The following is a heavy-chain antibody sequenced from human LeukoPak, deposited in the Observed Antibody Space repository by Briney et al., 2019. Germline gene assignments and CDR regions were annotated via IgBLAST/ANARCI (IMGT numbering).Heavy chain of an antibody. V-gene: IGHV3-7*03. CDR1: GFAFNSYW. Sequence: GGSLRLSCAASGFAFNSYWMSWVRQTPGKGREWVATMDVGVSATYYVDSVKGRFTITRDNAKNSLFLQMNSLRAEDTALYYCANEEWYRFDYWGQGTLVTVPS. CDR3: ANEEWYRFDY. J-gene: IGHJ4*02. D-gene: IGHD2-8*01. CDR2: MDVGVSAT.